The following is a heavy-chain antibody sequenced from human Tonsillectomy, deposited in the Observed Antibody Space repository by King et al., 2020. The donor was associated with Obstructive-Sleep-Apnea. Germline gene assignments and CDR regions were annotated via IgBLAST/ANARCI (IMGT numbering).Heavy chain of an antibody. CDR2: INNNGYNT. J-gene: IGHJ4*02. CDR1: GFTFSSYP. D-gene: IGHD2-8*01. V-gene: IGHV3-64D*09. Sequence: VQLVESGGGLVQPGGSLRLSCSASGFTFSSYPMHWVRQAPGKGLEYVSAINNNGYNTYYTDSVKGRFTISRDNSKNTLYLQNTSLTAEDTALYYCVRDKGGCVDYWGQGTLVTVSS. CDR3: VRDKGGCVDY.